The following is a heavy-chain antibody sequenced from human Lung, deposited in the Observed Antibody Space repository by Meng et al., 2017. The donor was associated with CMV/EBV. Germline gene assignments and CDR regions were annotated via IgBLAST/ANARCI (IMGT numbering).Heavy chain of an antibody. J-gene: IGHJ6*02. Sequence: GESLKISCAASGFTFSSNDMHWVRQTTGKGLEWVSAIGTAGDTYYPGSVKGRFTISRENAKNSFYLQMNSLRAGDTAVYYCARDNKALDGSGWYVQYYYGIDVWGQGTTVTVSS. CDR1: GFTFSSND. CDR2: IGTAGDT. D-gene: IGHD6-19*01. CDR3: ARDNKALDGSGWYVQYYYGIDV. V-gene: IGHV3-13*01.